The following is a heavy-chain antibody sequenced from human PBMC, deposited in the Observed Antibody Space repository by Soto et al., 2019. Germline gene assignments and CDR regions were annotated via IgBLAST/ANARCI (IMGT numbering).Heavy chain of an antibody. D-gene: IGHD2-15*01. J-gene: IGHJ4*02. V-gene: IGHV3-66*01. Sequence: HPGGSLRLSCAASGFTVSTYHMSWVRQAPGKGLEWVSVIYSAGSADFADSVKVRFTLSRDNSKNTLYLQMSSLRAEDTAVYYCAKDRRKVVVAAPFDYWGQGTLVTVSA. CDR1: GFTVSTYH. CDR2: IYSAGSA. CDR3: AKDRRKVVVAAPFDY.